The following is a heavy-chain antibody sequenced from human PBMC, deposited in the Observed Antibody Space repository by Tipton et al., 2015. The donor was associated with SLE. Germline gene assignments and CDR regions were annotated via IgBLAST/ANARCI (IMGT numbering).Heavy chain of an antibody. D-gene: IGHD3-22*01. CDR2: IYYSGGT. CDR1: GGSISSSSYY. CDR3: ARDTYGYDSSGYYPDYFDY. Sequence: LRLSCTVSGGSISSSSYYWGWIRQPPGKGLEWIGSIYYSGGTYYNPSLKSRVTIPVDTSKNQVSLKLRSVTAADTAVYYCARDTYGYDSSGYYPDYFDYWGQGTLVTVSS. V-gene: IGHV4-39*07. J-gene: IGHJ4*02.